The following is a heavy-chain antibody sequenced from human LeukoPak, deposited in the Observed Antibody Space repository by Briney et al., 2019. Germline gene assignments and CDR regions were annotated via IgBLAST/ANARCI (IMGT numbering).Heavy chain of an antibody. J-gene: IGHJ4*02. CDR3: ARDSGGSYPNFDY. CDR2: ISSGSYI. CDR1: GFTFSSYS. Sequence: GGSLRLSCAASGFTFSSYSMDWVRQAPGKGLEWVSSISSGSYIYYADSVKGRFTISRDNAKNSLYLQMNSLRAEDTAVYYCARDSGGSYPNFDYWGQGTLVTVSS. V-gene: IGHV3-21*01. D-gene: IGHD2-15*01.